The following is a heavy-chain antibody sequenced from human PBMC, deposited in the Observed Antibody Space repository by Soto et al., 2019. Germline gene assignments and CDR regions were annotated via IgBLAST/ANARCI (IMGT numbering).Heavy chain of an antibody. CDR1: GGTFSSYA. J-gene: IGHJ4*02. D-gene: IGHD1-26*01. V-gene: IGHV1-69*13. CDR2: IIPIFGTA. Sequence: SVKVSCKASGGTFSSYAISWVRQAPGQGLEWMGGIIPIFGTANYAQKFQGRVTITADESTSTAYMELSSLRSEDTAVYYCARRIVGATYFDYWGQGTLVTVSS. CDR3: ARRIVGATYFDY.